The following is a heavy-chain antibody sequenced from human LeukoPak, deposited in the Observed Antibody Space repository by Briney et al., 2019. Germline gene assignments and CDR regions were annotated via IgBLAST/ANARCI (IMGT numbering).Heavy chain of an antibody. D-gene: IGHD5-12*01. CDR3: ARARYSGYDLWSY. CDR1: GGTFSSYA. J-gene: IGHJ4*02. V-gene: IGHV1-69*05. Sequence: ASVKVSCKASGGTFSSYAISWVRQAPGQGLEWMGGIIPIFGTANYAQKFQGRVTITTDESTSTAYMELSSLRSEDTAVYYCARARYSGYDLWSYWGQGTLVTVSS. CDR2: IIPIFGTA.